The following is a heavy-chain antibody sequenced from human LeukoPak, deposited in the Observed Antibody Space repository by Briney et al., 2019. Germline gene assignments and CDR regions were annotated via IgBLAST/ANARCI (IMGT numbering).Heavy chain of an antibody. CDR1: GYTLSDYG. Sequence: GGSLRLSCTASGYTLSDYGINWLRQAPGQGLEWVSSINPTSTSIYYADAVKGRFIISRDNAKSSLFLQMNRLSAEDTALSSCVSLRRNSERSGYYYYYNYWGQGILVTVSS. CDR3: VSLRRNSERSGYYYYYNY. J-gene: IGHJ4*02. CDR2: INPTSTSI. V-gene: IGHV3-21*01. D-gene: IGHD3-22*01.